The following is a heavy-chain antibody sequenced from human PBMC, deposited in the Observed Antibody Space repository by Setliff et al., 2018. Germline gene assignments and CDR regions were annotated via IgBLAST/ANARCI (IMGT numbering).Heavy chain of an antibody. CDR1: GGTFSSYD. Sequence: ASVKVSCKASGGTFSSYDISWVRQATGQGLEWMGWINPNSGGTNYAQKFQGWVTMTRDTSISTAYMELSRLRSDDTAVYYCARDRDSSGYPYYFDYWGQGTLVTVSS. D-gene: IGHD3-22*01. CDR3: ARDRDSSGYPYYFDY. CDR2: INPNSGGT. V-gene: IGHV1-2*04. J-gene: IGHJ4*02.